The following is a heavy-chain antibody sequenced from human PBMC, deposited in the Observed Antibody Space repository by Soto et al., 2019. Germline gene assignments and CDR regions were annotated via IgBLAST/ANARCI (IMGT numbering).Heavy chain of an antibody. CDR2: IKTKIDGGTT. D-gene: IGHD4-17*01. Sequence: GGSLRLSCAASGFTFSSYAMSWVRQAPGKGLEWVGRIKTKIDGGTTDYATPVKGRFTISRDDSKNTLYLQMNSLKTEDTAVYYCTPLTVNVQRWGQGTLVTVSS. CDR3: TPLTVNVQR. V-gene: IGHV3-15*01. J-gene: IGHJ4*02. CDR1: GFTFSSYA.